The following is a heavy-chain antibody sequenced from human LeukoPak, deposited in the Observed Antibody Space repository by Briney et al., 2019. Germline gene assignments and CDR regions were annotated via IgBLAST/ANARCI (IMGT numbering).Heavy chain of an antibody. V-gene: IGHV3-48*02. D-gene: IGHD3-22*01. Sequence: PGGSLRLSCAASGFTFSSYSMNWVRQAPGKGLEWVSYISSSSSTIYYADSVKGRFTISRDNAKNSLYLQMNSLRDEDTAVYYCASRNYYDSSGYYYYYFDYWGQGILVTVSS. CDR3: ASRNYYDSSGYYYYYFDY. CDR2: ISSSSSTI. J-gene: IGHJ4*02. CDR1: GFTFSSYS.